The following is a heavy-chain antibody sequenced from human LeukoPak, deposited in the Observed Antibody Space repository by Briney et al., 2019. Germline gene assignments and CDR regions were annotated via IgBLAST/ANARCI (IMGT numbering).Heavy chain of an antibody. J-gene: IGHJ5*02. D-gene: IGHD2-2*01. Sequence: PSETLSLTCTVSGGSISSGDYYWSWIRQPPGKGLEWIGSIYYSGSTYYNPSLKSRVTISVDTSKNQFSLKLSSVAAADTAVYYCARDVIVVVPAAMGLGNWFDPWGQGTLVTVSS. V-gene: IGHV4-39*02. CDR3: ARDVIVVVPAAMGLGNWFDP. CDR2: IYYSGST. CDR1: GGSISSGDYY.